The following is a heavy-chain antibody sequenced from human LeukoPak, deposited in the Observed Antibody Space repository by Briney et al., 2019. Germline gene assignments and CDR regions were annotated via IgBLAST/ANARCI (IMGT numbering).Heavy chain of an antibody. CDR3: ARDRAVRGVLDV. CDR2: ISYDGSNK. D-gene: IGHD3-10*01. V-gene: IGHV3-30-3*01. Sequence: GGSLRLSCAASGFTFSSYAMHWVRQAPGKGLEWVAVISYDGSNKYYADSVKGRFTISRDNSKNTLYLQMNSLRAEDTAVYYCARDRAVRGVLDVWGQGTTVTVSS. J-gene: IGHJ6*02. CDR1: GFTFSSYA.